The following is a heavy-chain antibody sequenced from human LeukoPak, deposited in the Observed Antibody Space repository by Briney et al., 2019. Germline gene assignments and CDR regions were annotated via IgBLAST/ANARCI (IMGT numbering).Heavy chain of an antibody. Sequence: SETLSLTCAVYGGSFSGYYWSWVRQPPGKGLEWIGEVYHTGSSNYNPSLKSRVTISVDKSKSQFSLKLSSVTAADTAVYYCARGGTTVAGTFWFDPWGQGTLVTVSS. CDR3: ARGGTTVAGTFWFDP. CDR1: GGSFSGYY. CDR2: VYHTGSS. V-gene: IGHV4-34*01. D-gene: IGHD6-19*01. J-gene: IGHJ5*02.